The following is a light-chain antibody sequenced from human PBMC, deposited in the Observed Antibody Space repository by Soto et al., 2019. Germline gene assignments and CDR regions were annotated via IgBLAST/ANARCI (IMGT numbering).Light chain of an antibody. Sequence: DIQMTQSPSTLSASVGDRVTITCRASQTMSSWLAWYQQKPGKAPKLLIYKASTLKSGVPSRFSGSGSGTEFTLTISRLQPDDFATYYCQQYNNYSTFGQGTKVDI. CDR2: KAS. J-gene: IGKJ1*01. V-gene: IGKV1-5*03. CDR1: QTMSSW. CDR3: QQYNNYST.